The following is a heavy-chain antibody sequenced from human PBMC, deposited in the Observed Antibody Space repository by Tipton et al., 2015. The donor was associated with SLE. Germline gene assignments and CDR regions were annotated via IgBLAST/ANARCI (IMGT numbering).Heavy chain of an antibody. CDR2: INHSGST. Sequence: QVQLVQSGGGLVKPGGSLRLSCAASGFTFSSYSMNWVRQPPGKGLEWIGEINHSGSTNYNPSLKSRVTISVDTSKNQFSLKVSSVTAADTAVYYCARAPGQLWPWDYWGQGTLVTVSS. D-gene: IGHD5-18*01. V-gene: IGHV4-34*01. CDR3: ARAPGQLWPWDY. CDR1: GFTFSSYS. J-gene: IGHJ4*02.